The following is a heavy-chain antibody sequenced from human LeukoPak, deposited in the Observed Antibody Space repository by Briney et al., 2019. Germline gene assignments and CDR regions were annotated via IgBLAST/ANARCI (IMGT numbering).Heavy chain of an antibody. CDR1: GGSVTSTNW. D-gene: IGHD6-25*01. V-gene: IGHV4-4*02. CDR3: AREGGFYRPLDY. J-gene: IGHJ4*02. CDR2: VHLDGRT. Sequence: RTSETLSLTCDVSGGSVTSTNWWTWFRQPPGMGLVWIGEVHLDGRTNYNPSLKSRLVMSADLPGNHISLKLTSVTAADTAVYYCAREGGFYRPLDYSGQGTLVTVSS.